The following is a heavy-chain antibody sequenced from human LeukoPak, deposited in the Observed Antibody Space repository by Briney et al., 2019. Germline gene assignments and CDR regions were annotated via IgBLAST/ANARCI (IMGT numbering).Heavy chain of an antibody. Sequence: SETLSLTCAVYGGSFSGYYWSWIRQPPGKGLEWIGEINHSGCTNYNPSLKSRVTISVDTSKNQFSLKLSSVTAADTAVYYCARAVVTGGYFDYWGQGTLVTVSS. J-gene: IGHJ4*02. CDR3: ARAVVTGGYFDY. CDR1: GGSFSGYY. D-gene: IGHD3-22*01. CDR2: INHSGCT. V-gene: IGHV4-34*01.